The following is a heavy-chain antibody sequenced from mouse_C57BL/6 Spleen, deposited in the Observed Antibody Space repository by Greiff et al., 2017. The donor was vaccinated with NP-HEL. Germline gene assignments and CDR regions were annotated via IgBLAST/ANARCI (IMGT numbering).Heavy chain of an antibody. Sequence: VQLQQSGAELMKPGASVKLSCKATGYTFTGYWIEWVKQRPGHGLEWIGEILPGSGSTNYNERFKGKATFTADASSNTAYMQLSSLTTEDSAIFYCARCGGYYPYYAMDYWGQGTSVTVSS. CDR1: GYTFTGYW. CDR2: ILPGSGST. D-gene: IGHD2-3*01. J-gene: IGHJ4*01. V-gene: IGHV1-9*01. CDR3: ARCGGYYPYYAMDY.